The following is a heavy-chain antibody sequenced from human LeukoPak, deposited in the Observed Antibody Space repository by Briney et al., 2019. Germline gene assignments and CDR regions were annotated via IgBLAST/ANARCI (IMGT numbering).Heavy chain of an antibody. V-gene: IGHV3-23*01. CDR1: GFTFSSYA. CDR3: AKGVPTNYEPHY. Sequence: PGVSLRLSCAPSGFTFSSYAMSWVRQAPGKGRDGVSAISGSGGSTYYADSLKGRFTISRDNSKNTLYLQMHSLRAEDTAVYYCAKGVPTNYEPHYWGQGTLVTVPS. J-gene: IGHJ4*02. CDR2: ISGSGGST. D-gene: IGHD4/OR15-4a*01.